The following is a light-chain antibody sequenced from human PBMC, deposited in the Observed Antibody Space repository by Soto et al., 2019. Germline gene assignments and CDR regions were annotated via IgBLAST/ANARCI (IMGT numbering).Light chain of an antibody. CDR1: QSTNNY. Sequence: DIQMTQSPSSLSASVGDRVTITCRASQSTNNYLNWYQQKQGKAPKLLIYAASSLQSGVPSRFSGSGSGADFTLTISSLQPEDFATYYCQQSYSTPLTFGGGTKVDIK. J-gene: IGKJ4*01. V-gene: IGKV1-39*01. CDR2: AAS. CDR3: QQSYSTPLT.